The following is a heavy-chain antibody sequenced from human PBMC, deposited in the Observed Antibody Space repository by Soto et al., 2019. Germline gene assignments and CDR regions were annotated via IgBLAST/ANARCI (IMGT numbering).Heavy chain of an antibody. Sequence: PSDPLSLTCTVSGGSISIGGYYWSWIRQHPGKGLELIGYIYYSGSTYYNPSLKSRVTISVDTSKNQFSLKLSSVTAADTAVYYCARDSPTVTTGRRLGTYNWFDPWGQGTLVTVSS. J-gene: IGHJ5*02. CDR1: GGSISIGGYY. V-gene: IGHV4-31*03. D-gene: IGHD4-17*01. CDR3: ARDSPTVTTGRRLGTYNWFDP. CDR2: IYYSGST.